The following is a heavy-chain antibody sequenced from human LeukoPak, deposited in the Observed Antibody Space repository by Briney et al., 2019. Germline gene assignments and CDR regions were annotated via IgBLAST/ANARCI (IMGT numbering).Heavy chain of an antibody. Sequence: SGPTLVNPTQTLTVTCTFSGFSLTTSGMCVSWIRQPPGKALEWLALIDWDDDKSYSTSLKTRLTISRDTSRNQVVLTMTNMDPVDTATYYCARGSSHGFGYWGQGTLVTVSS. J-gene: IGHJ4*02. V-gene: IGHV2-70*12. CDR2: IDWDDDK. CDR3: ARGSSHGFGY. CDR1: GFSLTTSGMC.